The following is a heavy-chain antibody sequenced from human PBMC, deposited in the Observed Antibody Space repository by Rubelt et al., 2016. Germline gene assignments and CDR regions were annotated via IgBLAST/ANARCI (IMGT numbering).Heavy chain of an antibody. CDR3: ARSGNSGWLYFDY. V-gene: IGHV3-30*04. CDR1: GFTFSSYA. CDR2: ISYDGSNK. D-gene: IGHD6-19*01. Sequence: VQLVESGGGLVQPGGSLRLSCAASGFTFSSYAMHWVRQAPGKGLEWVAVISYDGSNKYYADSVKGRFTIPRDNSKNTLYLQMNSLRAEDTAVYYCARSGNSGWLYFDYWGQGTLVTVSS. J-gene: IGHJ4*02.